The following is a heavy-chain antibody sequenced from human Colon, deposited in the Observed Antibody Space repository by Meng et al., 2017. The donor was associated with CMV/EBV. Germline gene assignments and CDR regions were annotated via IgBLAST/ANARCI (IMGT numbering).Heavy chain of an antibody. J-gene: IGHJ4*02. V-gene: IGHV3-53*01. Sequence: GESLKISCVASGFTVSSTYMSWVRHAPGKGLEWVAFMYGTGNIFYSDSVKGRFTMSRDNSKNMLYLQMNSLTVEDTAVYFCARGVVGVIPQDYWGQGTLVTVSS. D-gene: IGHD3-16*02. CDR2: MYGTGNI. CDR1: GFTVSSTY. CDR3: ARGVVGVIPQDY.